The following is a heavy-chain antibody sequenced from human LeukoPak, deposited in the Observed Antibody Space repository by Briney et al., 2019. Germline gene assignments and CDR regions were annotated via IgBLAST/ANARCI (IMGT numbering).Heavy chain of an antibody. D-gene: IGHD2-21*02. CDR1: GGSISSYY. CDR3: ARSPPGDGDCVTLFDY. Sequence: PSETLSLTCTVSGGSISSYYWSWIRQPTGKGLEWIGRMHTSGSTNYNPSLKSRVTISVDTSKNQFSLKLSSVTAADTAVYYCARSPPGDGDCVTLFDYWGQGTLVTVSS. V-gene: IGHV4-4*07. CDR2: MHTSGST. J-gene: IGHJ4*02.